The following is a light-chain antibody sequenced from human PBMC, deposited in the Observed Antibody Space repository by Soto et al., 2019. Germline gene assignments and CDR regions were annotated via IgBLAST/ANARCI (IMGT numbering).Light chain of an antibody. CDR2: AVS. CDR3: SSYAGSKRV. CDR1: SSDVGLYDY. Sequence: QSVLTQPASVSGSPGQSITISCTGTSSDVGLYDYVSWYQQHPGKAPQLMIYAVSNRPSGVSNRFSASKSGNTASLFISGLQAEDEADYYCSSYAGSKRVFGTGTKVTVL. V-gene: IGLV2-14*01. J-gene: IGLJ1*01.